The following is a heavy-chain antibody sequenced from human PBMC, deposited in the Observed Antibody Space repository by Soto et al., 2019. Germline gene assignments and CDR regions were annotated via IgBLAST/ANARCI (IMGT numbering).Heavy chain of an antibody. D-gene: IGHD3-22*01. CDR3: ARSSGYYLIDDY. V-gene: IGHV1-3*05. J-gene: IGHJ4*02. CDR1: GYTFTSYA. Sequence: QVQLVQSGAEEKKPGASVKVSCKASGYTFTSYAMHWVRQAPGQRLEWMGWINAGNGNTKYSQKFQGRVTITRDTSASTAYMELSGLRSEDTAVYYCARSSGYYLIDDYWGQGTLCTVSS. CDR2: INAGNGNT.